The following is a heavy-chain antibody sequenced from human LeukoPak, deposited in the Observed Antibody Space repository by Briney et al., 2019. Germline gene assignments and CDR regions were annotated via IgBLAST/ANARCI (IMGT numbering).Heavy chain of an antibody. CDR1: GYTFSSYG. V-gene: IGHV1-18*01. CDR3: AVDGITRTYYFHY. Sequence: ASVKVSCKASGYTFSSYGISWVRQAPGQGFEWMGWISAYNDNTNYAQKLQGRVTMTTDTSTSTAYMELRSLRSDDSAVYYCAVDGITRTYYFHYWGQGTLVTVSS. J-gene: IGHJ4*02. CDR2: ISAYNDNT. D-gene: IGHD3-10*01.